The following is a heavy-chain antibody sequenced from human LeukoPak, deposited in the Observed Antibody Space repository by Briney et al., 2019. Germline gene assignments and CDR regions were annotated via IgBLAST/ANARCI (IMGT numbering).Heavy chain of an antibody. CDR3: ARDALYCSGGSCLDY. J-gene: IGHJ4*02. CDR1: GGSFSGYY. Sequence: SETLSLTCAVYGGSFSGYYWSWIRQPPGKGLEWIGEINHSGSTNYNPSLKSRVTISVDTSKNQFSLKLSSVTAADTAVYYCARDALYCSGGSCLDYWGQGTLVTVSS. D-gene: IGHD2-15*01. CDR2: INHSGST. V-gene: IGHV4-34*01.